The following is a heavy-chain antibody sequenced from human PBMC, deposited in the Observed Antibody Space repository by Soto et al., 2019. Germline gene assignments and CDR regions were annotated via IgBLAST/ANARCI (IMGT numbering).Heavy chain of an antibody. J-gene: IGHJ3*01. V-gene: IGHV4-39*02. CDR3: SMHQSDWSTKVSGVDPPHAAFDV. D-gene: IGHD3-9*01. Sequence: QLQLQESGPGLVKPSETLSLTCTVSGGSISSFSYYWGWIRQAPGKGLEWIGSVYYSENTYYNPSNMRRVTTPADKTKTHFSFKLTSVTAADKTVHYCSMHQSDWSTKVSGVDPPHAAFDVWGKVQMVTLSS. CDR1: GGSISSFSYY. CDR2: VYYSENT.